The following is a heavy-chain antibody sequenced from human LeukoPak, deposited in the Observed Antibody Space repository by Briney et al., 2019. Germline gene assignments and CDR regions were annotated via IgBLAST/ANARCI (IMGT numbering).Heavy chain of an antibody. V-gene: IGHV4-59*08. D-gene: IGHD7-27*01. J-gene: IGHJ4*02. CDR3: ARHSQHSGDLGSARNFDY. Sequence: PSETLSLTCTVSGGSISGYYCSWIRQPPGRGLEWIGYVYYSGSTNYNPSLKGRVTISVDTSKNLFSLRLTSVTAADTAVYYCARHSQHSGDLGSARNFDYWGRGTLVTVSS. CDR1: GGSISGYY. CDR2: VYYSGST.